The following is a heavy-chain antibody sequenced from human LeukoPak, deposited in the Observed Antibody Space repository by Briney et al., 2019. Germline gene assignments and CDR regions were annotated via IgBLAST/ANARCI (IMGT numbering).Heavy chain of an antibody. CDR1: GYTFTSYD. J-gene: IGHJ6*03. V-gene: IGHV1-8*01. CDR3: ARGGFVQLETYWWYYYYYMDV. Sequence: GASAKVSCKASGYTFTSYDINWVRQATGQGLEWMGWMNPNSGNTGYAQKFQGRVTMTRNTSISTAYMELSSLRSEDTAVYYCARGGFVQLETYWWYYYYYMDVWGKGTTVTISS. CDR2: MNPNSGNT. D-gene: IGHD1-1*01.